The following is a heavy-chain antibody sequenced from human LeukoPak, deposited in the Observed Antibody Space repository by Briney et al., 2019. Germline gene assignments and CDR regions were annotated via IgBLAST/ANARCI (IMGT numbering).Heavy chain of an antibody. Sequence: GGSLRLSCAASGFPFSSYWMSWVRQAPGKGLEWVANIKQDGSEKYYVDSVKCRFTISRDNAKNSLYLPMNSLRAEDTAVYYCARVGYGVYYYYYYYMDVWGKGTTVTVSS. J-gene: IGHJ6*03. D-gene: IGHD5-12*01. CDR1: GFPFSSYW. V-gene: IGHV3-7*01. CDR2: IKQDGSEK. CDR3: ARVGYGVYYYYYYYMDV.